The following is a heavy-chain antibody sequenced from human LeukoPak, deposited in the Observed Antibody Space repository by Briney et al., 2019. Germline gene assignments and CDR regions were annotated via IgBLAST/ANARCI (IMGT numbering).Heavy chain of an antibody. D-gene: IGHD2-15*01. CDR3: ARGRYCSGGSCYSGFSDY. J-gene: IGHJ4*02. CDR2: INHSGST. V-gene: IGHV4-34*01. CDR1: GGSFSGYY. Sequence: SETLSLTCAVYGGSFSGYYWSWIRQPPGKGLEWVGEINHSGSTNYNPSLKSRVTISVDTSKNQFSLNLSSVTAADTAVYYCARGRYCSGGSCYSGFSDYWGQGTLVTVSS.